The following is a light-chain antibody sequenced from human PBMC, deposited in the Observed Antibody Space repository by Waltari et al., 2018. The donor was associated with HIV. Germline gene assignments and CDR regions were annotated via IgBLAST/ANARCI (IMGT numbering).Light chain of an antibody. J-gene: IGKJ1*01. CDR2: AAS. CDR1: QGISND. CDR3: QQDYTYPWT. V-gene: IGKV1-6*01. Sequence: IQMTQSPTSLSASVGDRVTITCRASQGISNDLPWYQQKPGGAPKLLIYAASTLHSGAASRFGASGSGTYFNFTISCLQSEDFATYYCQQDYTYPWTLGQGTKVEIK.